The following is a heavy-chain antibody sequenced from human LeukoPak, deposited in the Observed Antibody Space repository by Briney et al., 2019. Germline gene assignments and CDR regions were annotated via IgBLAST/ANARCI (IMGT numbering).Heavy chain of an antibody. V-gene: IGHV1-24*01. CDR2: FDPKDGET. CDR1: GYTLTELS. Sequence: GASVKVSCKVSGYTLTELSLHWVRQAPGKGLEWMGGFDPKDGETINAQRFQGRVTMTEDTSTDTAYMELSSLRSEDTAVYYCATMVGATISDFDYWGQGTLVTVSS. D-gene: IGHD1-26*01. J-gene: IGHJ4*02. CDR3: ATMVGATISDFDY.